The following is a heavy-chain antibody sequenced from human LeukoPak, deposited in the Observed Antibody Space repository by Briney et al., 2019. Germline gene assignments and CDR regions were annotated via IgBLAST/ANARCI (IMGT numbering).Heavy chain of an antibody. V-gene: IGHV3-7*01. D-gene: IGHD4-17*01. CDR3: TSRVTQHKYFGP. CDR1: GFTFSRPW. Sequence: GGSLRLSCAASGFTFSRPWMSWVRQAPGKGLEWVANINQDGSEEYYVGSVEGRFTISRDNAKSSLYLQMNSLRAEDTAVYYCTSRVTQHKYFGPWGQGSLVTVS. J-gene: IGHJ5*02. CDR2: INQDGSEE.